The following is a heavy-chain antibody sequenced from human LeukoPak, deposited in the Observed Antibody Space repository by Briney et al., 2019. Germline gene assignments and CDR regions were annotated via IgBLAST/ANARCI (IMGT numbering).Heavy chain of an antibody. CDR3: AKDHRGITIFGVVTDAFDI. Sequence: PGGSLRLSCAASGFTFSSYGMHWVRQAPGKGLEWVAFIRYDGSNKYYADSVKGRFAISRDNSKNTLYLQMNSLRAEDTAVYYCAKDHRGITIFGVVTDAFDIWGQGTMVTVSS. CDR2: IRYDGSNK. J-gene: IGHJ3*02. V-gene: IGHV3-30*02. CDR1: GFTFSSYG. D-gene: IGHD3-3*01.